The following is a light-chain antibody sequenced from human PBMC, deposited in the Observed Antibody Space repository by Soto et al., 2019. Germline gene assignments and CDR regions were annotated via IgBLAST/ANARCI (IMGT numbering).Light chain of an antibody. Sequence: QSALTQPRSVSGSPGQSVTISCTGTSSDVGAYNYVSWYQQHPGKPPKLMICDVSKRPSGVPDRFSGSKSGNAASLTISGLQAEDEADYYCFSYAGNYTWVFGGGTKLTVL. J-gene: IGLJ3*02. CDR1: SSDVGAYNY. V-gene: IGLV2-11*01. CDR3: FSYAGNYTWV. CDR2: DVS.